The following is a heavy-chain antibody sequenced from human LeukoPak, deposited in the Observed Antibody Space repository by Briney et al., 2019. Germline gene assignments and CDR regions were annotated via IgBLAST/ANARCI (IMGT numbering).Heavy chain of an antibody. Sequence: GASVKVSCKASGYTFTSYYMHWVRQAPGQGLEWMGIINPSGGSTSYAQKFQGRVTMTRDTSTSTVYMELSSLRSEDTAVYYCARVLRDDFWSGAYYFDYWGQGTLVTVSS. J-gene: IGHJ4*02. CDR3: ARVLRDDFWSGAYYFDY. CDR2: INPSGGST. D-gene: IGHD3-3*01. CDR1: GYTFTSYY. V-gene: IGHV1-46*01.